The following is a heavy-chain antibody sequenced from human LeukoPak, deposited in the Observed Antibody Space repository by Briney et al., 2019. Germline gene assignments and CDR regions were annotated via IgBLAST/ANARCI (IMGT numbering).Heavy chain of an antibody. J-gene: IGHJ6*03. CDR2: ISSSSSYI. D-gene: IGHD5-18*01. V-gene: IGHV3-21*01. CDR1: GFTFSSYS. CDR3: ARRLDTPFWYYYYMDV. Sequence: KPGGSLRLSCAASGFTFSSYSMNWVRQAPGKGLEWVSSISSSSSYIYYADSVKGRFTISRDNAKNSLYLQMNSLRAEDTAVYYCARRLDTPFWYYYYMDVWGKGTTVTVSS.